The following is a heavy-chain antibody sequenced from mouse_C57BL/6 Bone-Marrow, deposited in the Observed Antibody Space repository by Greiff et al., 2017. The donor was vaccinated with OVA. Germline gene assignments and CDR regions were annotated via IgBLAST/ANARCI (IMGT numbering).Heavy chain of an antibody. CDR2: ISNGGGST. D-gene: IGHD1-1*01. V-gene: IGHV5-12*01. CDR1: GFTFSDYY. CDR3: ARQTDYYGSSSEYFDV. Sequence: EVMLVESGGGLVQPGGSLKLSCAASGFTFSDYYMYWVRQTPEKRLEWVAYISNGGGSTYYPDTVKGRFTISRDNAKHTPYLQMSSLKSEDTAMYYCARQTDYYGSSSEYFDVWGTGTTVTVSS. J-gene: IGHJ1*03.